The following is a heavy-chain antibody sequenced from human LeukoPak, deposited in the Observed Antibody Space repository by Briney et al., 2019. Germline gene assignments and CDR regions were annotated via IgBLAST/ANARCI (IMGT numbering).Heavy chain of an antibody. J-gene: IGHJ6*02. V-gene: IGHV1-58*02. D-gene: IGHD5-18*01. Sequence: SVQVSCKASGFTFTSSAIQWVRQARGQRLEWIGWIVVGSGNTNYAQKFQERVTITRDVSTSTAYMELSSLRSDDTAVYYCAASVDTAIYHFYYAMDVWGQGTTVTVSS. CDR2: IVVGSGNT. CDR3: AASVDTAIYHFYYAMDV. CDR1: GFTFTSSA.